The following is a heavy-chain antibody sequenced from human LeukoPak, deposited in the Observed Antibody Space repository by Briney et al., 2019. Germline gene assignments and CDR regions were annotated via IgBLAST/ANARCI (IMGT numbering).Heavy chain of an antibody. CDR2: ISAGSEDS. CDR1: GFTFGGYA. V-gene: IGHV3-23*01. Sequence: GGSLRLSCVASGFTFGGYAMSRVRQAPGKGLEWVSSISAGSEDSYYADSVKGRFTISRDNSKSTLYLQVNSLRADDTAVYYCARTIAQYSNTWLYYYYGLDVWGQGTTVTVSS. J-gene: IGHJ6*02. CDR3: ARTIAQYSNTWLYYYYGLDV. D-gene: IGHD1-7*01.